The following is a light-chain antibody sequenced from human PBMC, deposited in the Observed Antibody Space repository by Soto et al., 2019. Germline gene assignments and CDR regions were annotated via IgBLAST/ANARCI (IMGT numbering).Light chain of an antibody. CDR3: HQYNNWPRT. CDR2: GAS. CDR1: QSVSSD. V-gene: IGKV3-15*01. J-gene: IGKJ1*01. Sequence: EIVMTQSPATLSVSPWERATLSCRASQSVSSDLAWYHQKPGQAPRLLIYGASTRATGIPARFSGSGSGTEFTLTTNSLQSEAFAVYYCHQYNNWPRTFGQGTKVEIK.